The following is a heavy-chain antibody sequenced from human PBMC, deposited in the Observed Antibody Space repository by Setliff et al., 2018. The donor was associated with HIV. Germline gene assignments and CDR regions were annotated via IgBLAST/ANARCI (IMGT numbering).Heavy chain of an antibody. CDR2: IYYSGST. CDR1: GGSISSHY. V-gene: IGHV4-59*08. D-gene: IGHD6-6*01. CDR3: ARHPKAGPTIAARGGYFDY. J-gene: IGHJ4*02. Sequence: PLETLSLTCTVSGGSISSHYWSWIRQPPGKGLEWIGYIYYSGSTNYNPSLKSRVVIPIDTFRNQFSLRLTSVTAADTAVYYCARHPKAGPTIAARGGYFDYWGQGALVTVSS.